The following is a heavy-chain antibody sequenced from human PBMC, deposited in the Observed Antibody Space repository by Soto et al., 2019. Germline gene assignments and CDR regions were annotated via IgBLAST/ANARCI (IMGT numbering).Heavy chain of an antibody. J-gene: IGHJ5*02. CDR2: ICTSGRTI. D-gene: IGHD2-8*01. Sequence: EVPLVESGGGLIQPGGSLRLSCVVSGFTFSNYEMNWVRQAPGQGLEWISHICTSGRTIKYADSVRGRFTISRDNAKNSLYLDMNYLRDEDTALYYFVRVVLPLAGRRGETFGFDPWGRGTLVTVSS. CDR3: VRVVLPLAGRRGETFGFDP. V-gene: IGHV3-48*03. CDR1: GFTFSNYE.